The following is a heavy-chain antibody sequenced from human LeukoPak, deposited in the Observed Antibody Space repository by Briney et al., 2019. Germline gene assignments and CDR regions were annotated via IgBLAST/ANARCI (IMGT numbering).Heavy chain of an antibody. Sequence: GSLSLSCAASGFTFIDYWMTGVRQAPGRGLEWVANLKQDGSEKSYVDPVKGRFTISKDNAKNSPYLQMNSLRAEDTGVYFCTRDRGFFDYWGQGTLVTVSS. CDR3: TRDRGFFDY. CDR1: GFTFIDYW. V-gene: IGHV3-7*03. J-gene: IGHJ4*02. CDR2: LKQDGSEK. D-gene: IGHD3-10*01.